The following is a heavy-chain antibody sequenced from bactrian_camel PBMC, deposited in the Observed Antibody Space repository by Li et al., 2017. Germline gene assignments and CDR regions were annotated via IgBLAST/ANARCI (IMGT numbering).Heavy chain of an antibody. CDR2: IDTGDGST. J-gene: IGHJ4*01. CDR3: AAGDPVPGIVAIIFRADEYNY. CDR1: GYTFNTY. Sequence: DVQLVESGGGSALAGGSVRLSCAASGYTFNTYSWFRQAPGQEREWVAAIDTGDGSTYYLNSVEGRFTISHDNAKNTLYLQMNSLKPEDTAMYYCAAGDPVPGIVAIIFRADEYNYWGQGTQVTVS. D-gene: IGHD2*01. V-gene: IGHV3S31*01.